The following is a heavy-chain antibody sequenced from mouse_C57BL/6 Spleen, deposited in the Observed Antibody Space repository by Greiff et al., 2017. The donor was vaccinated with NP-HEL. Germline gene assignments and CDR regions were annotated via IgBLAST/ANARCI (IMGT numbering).Heavy chain of an antibody. Sequence: EVMLVESEGGLVQPGSSMKLSCTASGFTFSDYYMAWVRQVPEKGLEWVANINYDGSSTYYLDSLKSRFIISRDNAKSILYLQMSSLKSEDTATYYCARDRYGSSYEDYYFDYWGQGTTLTVSS. CDR2: INYDGSST. CDR1: GFTFSDYY. V-gene: IGHV5-16*01. CDR3: ARDRYGSSYEDYYFDY. D-gene: IGHD1-1*01. J-gene: IGHJ2*01.